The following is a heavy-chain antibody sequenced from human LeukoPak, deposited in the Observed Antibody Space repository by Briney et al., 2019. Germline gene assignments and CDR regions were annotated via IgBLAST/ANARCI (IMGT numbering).Heavy chain of an antibody. Sequence: SETLSLTCTVSGGSISGSYWSWIRQPPGRGLEWIGHIYYSGRTNCNPSLNSRVTMSVDTSENQFSLKLSSVTAEDTAVYYCARDGAAGSWAWFDPWGQGTLVTVSS. V-gene: IGHV4-59*01. J-gene: IGHJ5*02. CDR3: ARDGAAGSWAWFDP. CDR2: IYYSGRT. CDR1: GGSISGSY. D-gene: IGHD6-13*01.